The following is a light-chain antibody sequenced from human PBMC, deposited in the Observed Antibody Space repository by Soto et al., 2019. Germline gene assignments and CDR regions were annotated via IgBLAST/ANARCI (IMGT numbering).Light chain of an antibody. CDR3: QKYNSAPWT. V-gene: IGKV1-27*01. Sequence: DIQMTQSPSSLSASVGARVTIACRASQGISTYLAWYQQKPGKGPYLLIYGSSTLHAGVPSRFSGTGSGTDFSPTISSLQPEYVATYYCQKYNSAPWTFGQGTKVEI. CDR1: QGISTY. CDR2: GSS. J-gene: IGKJ1*01.